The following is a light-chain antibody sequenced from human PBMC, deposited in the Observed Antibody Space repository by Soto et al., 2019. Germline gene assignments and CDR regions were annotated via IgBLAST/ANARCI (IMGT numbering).Light chain of an antibody. CDR2: EAT. J-gene: IGLJ3*02. CDR3: CSYAGSNSWV. V-gene: IGLV2-23*01. CDR1: SSDVGNYDL. Sequence: QSALTQPASVSGSPGQSITISCTGTSSDVGNYDLVSWYLHHPGEAPKLLIYEATRRPSGVPNRFSGSKSGNTASLTISGLRAEDEAYYYCCSYAGSNSWVFGWGTKLTVL.